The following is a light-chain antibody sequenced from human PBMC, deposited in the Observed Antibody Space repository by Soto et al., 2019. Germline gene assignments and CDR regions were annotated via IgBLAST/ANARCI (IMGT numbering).Light chain of an antibody. CDR1: QSVGRNY. Sequence: EIVLTQFPGTLSLSPGERATLSCSASQSVGRNYVAWYQQKPGQAPRVIIYSASNRASGNPDRFSGSGYGSDFTLTISRLEPEGFAVYYCQQYGTSPWAFGQGTKVEIK. CDR3: QQYGTSPWA. CDR2: SAS. J-gene: IGKJ1*01. V-gene: IGKV3-20*01.